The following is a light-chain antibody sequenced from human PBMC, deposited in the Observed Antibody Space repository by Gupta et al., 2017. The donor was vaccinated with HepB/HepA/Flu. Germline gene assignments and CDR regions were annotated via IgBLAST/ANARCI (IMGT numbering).Light chain of an antibody. Sequence: SYELPQLPSVSVSPGQTASLTCSGDKSGDKYTCWYQKKPGQSPVLVIYQDTKRPSGIPERFSGSNSGNTATLTISGTQAMEEADYYCQAWDRSTYVVFGGGTKLTVL. CDR2: QDT. J-gene: IGLJ2*01. CDR3: QAWDRSTYVV. V-gene: IGLV3-1*01. CDR1: KSGDKY.